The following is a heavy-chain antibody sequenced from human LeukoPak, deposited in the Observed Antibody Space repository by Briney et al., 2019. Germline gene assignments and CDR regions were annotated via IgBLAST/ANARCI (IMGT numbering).Heavy chain of an antibody. J-gene: IGHJ6*03. CDR2: IYTSGRT. CDR1: GGSISSGTYY. V-gene: IGHV4-61*02. Sequence: PSQTLSLTCTVSGGSISSGTYYWSWIRQPAGKGLEWIGRIYTSGRTNYNPSLKIRVTISVDTSKNQFSLKLSSVTAANTAVYYCARDNSPLGYSYGFNYYYYMDVWGKGTTVTVSS. CDR3: ARDNSPLGYSYGFNYYYYMDV. D-gene: IGHD5-18*01.